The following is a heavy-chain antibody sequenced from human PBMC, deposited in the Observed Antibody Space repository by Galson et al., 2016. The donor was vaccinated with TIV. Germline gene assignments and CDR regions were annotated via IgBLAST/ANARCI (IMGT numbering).Heavy chain of an antibody. CDR2: VYPGDSQT. D-gene: IGHD3-10*01. J-gene: IGHJ4*02. V-gene: IGHV5-51*01. CDR3: ARLQGIGSGSYYGF. Sequence: QSGAEVKKPGESLRISCKASEYFFGAYWIGWVRQMSGKGLEWLGIVYPGDSQTRYSPSFEGQVTLSVDKSISTAYLQWSNLRASDTAMYYCARLQGIGSGSYYGFWGQGTLVTVSS. CDR1: EYFFGAYW.